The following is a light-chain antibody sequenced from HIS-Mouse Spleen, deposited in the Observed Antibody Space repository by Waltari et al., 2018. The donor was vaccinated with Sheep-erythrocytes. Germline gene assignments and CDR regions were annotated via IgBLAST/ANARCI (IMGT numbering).Light chain of an antibody. V-gene: IGLV3-1*01. CDR2: QDT. CDR1: KLGHKY. CDR3: QAWDSSIVV. J-gene: IGLJ2*01. Sequence: SSELTQPPSVSVSPGQTASIPCSGDKLGHKYACWYQQKPGQSPVLVIYQDTKRPSGIPERFSGSNSGNTATLTISGTQAMDEADYYCQAWDSSIVVFGGGTKLTVL.